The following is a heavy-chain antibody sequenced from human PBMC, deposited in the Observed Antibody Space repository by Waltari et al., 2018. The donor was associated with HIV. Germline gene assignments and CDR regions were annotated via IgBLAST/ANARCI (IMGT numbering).Heavy chain of an antibody. CDR2: ISSGSSTK. CDR1: GLTLTTYS. CDR3: AISAGYYYPVDY. Sequence: EVQVVESGGGLVQPGGSLRLSCAASGLTLTTYSLNWVRQAPGKGLEWISYISSGSSTKYYADPVRGRFTVSRDDAKNSLYLEMNSLRGEDTAVYYCAISAGYYYPVDYWGQGALVTVSS. V-gene: IGHV3-48*04. J-gene: IGHJ4*02. D-gene: IGHD3-22*01.